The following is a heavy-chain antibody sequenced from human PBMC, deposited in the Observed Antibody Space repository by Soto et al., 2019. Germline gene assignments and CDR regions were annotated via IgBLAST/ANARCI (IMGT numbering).Heavy chain of an antibody. CDR3: ARRPYYDGYEYYFDY. J-gene: IGHJ4*02. V-gene: IGHV4-59*12. D-gene: IGHD3-3*01. CDR2: IYYSGST. CDR1: GGSISSYY. Sequence: PSETLSLTCTVSGGSISSYYWSWIRQPPGKGLEWIGYIYYSGSTNYNPSLKSRVTISVDTSKNQFSLKLSSVTAADTAVYYCARRPYYDGYEYYFDYWGQGTLVTVSS.